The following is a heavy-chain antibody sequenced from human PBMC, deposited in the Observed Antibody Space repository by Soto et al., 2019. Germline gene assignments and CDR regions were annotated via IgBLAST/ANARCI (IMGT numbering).Heavy chain of an antibody. Sequence: SETVSLTCTVSGGSISSGGNYCSWIRQHPGKGLEWIGYIYYSGSTYYNPSLKSRVTISVDTSKNQFSLKLSSVTDADTAVYYCARSVSSTRMGFGYWGQGTLVTVSS. CDR3: ARSVSSTRMGFGY. D-gene: IGHD2-2*01. J-gene: IGHJ4*02. CDR2: IYYSGST. CDR1: GGSISSGGNY. V-gene: IGHV4-31*03.